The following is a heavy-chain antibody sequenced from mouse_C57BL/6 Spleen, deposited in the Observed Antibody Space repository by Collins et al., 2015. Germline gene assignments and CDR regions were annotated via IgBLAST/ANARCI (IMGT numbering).Heavy chain of an antibody. CDR1: GYTFTSYW. Sequence: QVQLQRPGAELVRPGTSVKLSCKASGYTFTSYWMHWVKQRPGQGLEWIGVIDPSDSYTNYNQKFKGKATLAVDTSSSTAYMQLSSLTSEDSAVYYCARGIYYGSSYPLYAMDYWGQGTSVTVSS. V-gene: IGHV1-59*01. CDR2: IDPSDSYT. J-gene: IGHJ4*01. CDR3: ARGIYYGSSYPLYAMDY. D-gene: IGHD1-1*01.